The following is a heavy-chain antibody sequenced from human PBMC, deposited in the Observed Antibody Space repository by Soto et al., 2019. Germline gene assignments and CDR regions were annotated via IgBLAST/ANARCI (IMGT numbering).Heavy chain of an antibody. V-gene: IGHV1-18*01. CDR3: ARDLNRYSSSWYACCY. Sequence: GASVKVSCKASGYTFTSYGISWVRQAPGQGLEWMGWISAYNGNTNYAQKLQGRVTMTTDTSTSKDYMELRSLRSDDTAVYYCARDLNRYSSSWYACCYWGKGTLVTVYS. D-gene: IGHD6-13*01. CDR1: GYTFTSYG. CDR2: ISAYNGNT. J-gene: IGHJ4*02.